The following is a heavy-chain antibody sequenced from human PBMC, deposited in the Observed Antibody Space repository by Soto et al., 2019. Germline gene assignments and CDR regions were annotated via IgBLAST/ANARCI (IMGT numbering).Heavy chain of an antibody. J-gene: IGHJ4*02. Sequence: SETLSLTCAVSGVSITTNGYSWRWLRQPPGKGLEWIGYIYPSGTIFYNPSLNSRVTISADTSNNQFSLKLTSVTAADTAVYFCATYTAFAKYYFDYWGRGTLVTVSS. CDR3: ATYTAFAKYYFDY. CDR1: GVSITTNGYS. D-gene: IGHD3-16*01. CDR2: IYPSGTI. V-gene: IGHV4-30-2*01.